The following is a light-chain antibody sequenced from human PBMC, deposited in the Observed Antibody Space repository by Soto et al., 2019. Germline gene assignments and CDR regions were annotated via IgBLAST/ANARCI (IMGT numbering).Light chain of an antibody. CDR3: CAYTARTTLSWV. CDR2: DVD. Sequence: QSVLTQPTSVSGSPGQSITISCTGVSSDIGGYNHVSWYQQHPGKVPRLIIYDVDNRPLGVSNRFSGSQSGNTASLPISGLQAEDEAEYYCCAYTARTTLSWVFGGGTKVTVL. CDR1: SSDIGGYNH. J-gene: IGLJ3*02. V-gene: IGLV2-14*03.